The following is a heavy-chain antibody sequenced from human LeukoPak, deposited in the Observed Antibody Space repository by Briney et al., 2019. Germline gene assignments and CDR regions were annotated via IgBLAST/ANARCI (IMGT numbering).Heavy chain of an antibody. D-gene: IGHD3-3*01. V-gene: IGHV1-2*02. J-gene: IGHJ4*02. Sequence: ASMKVSCKASGYTFTGYYMHWVRQAPGQGLEWMGWINPNSGGTNYAQKFQGRVTMTRDTSISTAYMELSRLRSDDTAVYYCARGAYDLEWNGRCYFDYWGQGTLVTVSS. CDR2: INPNSGGT. CDR3: ARGAYDLEWNGRCYFDY. CDR1: GYTFTGYY.